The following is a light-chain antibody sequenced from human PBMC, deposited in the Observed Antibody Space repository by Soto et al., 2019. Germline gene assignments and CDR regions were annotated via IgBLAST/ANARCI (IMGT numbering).Light chain of an antibody. CDR3: CSNACSYEV. CDR1: SSDVGGYNY. Sequence: QSALTQPRSVSGSPGQSVTISCTGTSSDVGGYNYVSWYQQHPGKAPKGMIYDVSERPSGVPDRFSGSKSGNTASLTISGLQAEDEADYYYCSNACSYEVFGGGTKLTVL. V-gene: IGLV2-11*01. J-gene: IGLJ2*01. CDR2: DVS.